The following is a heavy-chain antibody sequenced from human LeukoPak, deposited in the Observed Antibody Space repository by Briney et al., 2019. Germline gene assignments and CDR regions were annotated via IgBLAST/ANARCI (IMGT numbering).Heavy chain of an antibody. CDR1: GFTFSSYG. D-gene: IGHD3-10*01. CDR2: IWYDGSNK. Sequence: GRSRRPSCAASGFTFSSYGMHWVRQAPGKGLEWVAVIWYDGSNKYYADSVKGRFTISRDNSKNTLYLQMNSLRAEDTAVYYCARARRYYGSGVKDAFDIWGQGTMVTVSS. CDR3: ARARRYYGSGVKDAFDI. J-gene: IGHJ3*02. V-gene: IGHV3-33*01.